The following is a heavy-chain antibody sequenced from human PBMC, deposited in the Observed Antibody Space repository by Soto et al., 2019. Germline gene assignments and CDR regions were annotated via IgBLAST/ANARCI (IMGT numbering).Heavy chain of an antibody. V-gene: IGHV4-31*03. CDR3: ARRTGSYYFDY. Sequence: KTSETLSLTCTVSGGSISSGGYYWSWIRQHPGKGLEWIGYIYYSGSTYYNPSLKSRVTISVDTSKNQFSLKLSSVTAADTAVYYCARRTGSYYFDYWGQGTLVTVSS. D-gene: IGHD1-26*01. CDR1: GGSISSGGYY. J-gene: IGHJ4*02. CDR2: IYYSGST.